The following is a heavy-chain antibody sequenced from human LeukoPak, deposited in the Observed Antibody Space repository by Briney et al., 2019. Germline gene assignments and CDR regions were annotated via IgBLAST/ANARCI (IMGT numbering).Heavy chain of an antibody. Sequence: ASVKVSCKASGYTFTSYYMHWVRQAPGQGLEWMGIINPSGGSTSYAQKFQGRVTMTRDTPTSTVYMELSSLRSEDTAVYYCARSYSNYDWFDPWGQGTLVTVSS. CDR3: ARSYSNYDWFDP. V-gene: IGHV1-46*01. J-gene: IGHJ5*02. D-gene: IGHD4-11*01. CDR2: INPSGGST. CDR1: GYTFTSYY.